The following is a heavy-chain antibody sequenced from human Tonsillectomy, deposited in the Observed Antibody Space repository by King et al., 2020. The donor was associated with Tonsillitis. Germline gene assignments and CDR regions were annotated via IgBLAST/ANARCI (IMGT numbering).Heavy chain of an antibody. Sequence: QLQESGPGLVKPSETLSVTCTVSGGSISMYYWNWIRQPPGKGLEWIGYMDNSGSTNYNPSLKSRVIISVDTSKNQLSLKLNSVTAADTAVYYCARVDSGRSYHYYYMDVWAKGPRSPSP. J-gene: IGHJ6*03. CDR3: ARVDSGRSYHYYYMDV. CDR2: MDNSGST. CDR1: GGSISMYY. D-gene: IGHD1-26*01. V-gene: IGHV4-59*01.